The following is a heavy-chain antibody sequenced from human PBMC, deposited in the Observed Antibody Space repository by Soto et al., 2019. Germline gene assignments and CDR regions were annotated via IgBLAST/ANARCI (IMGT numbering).Heavy chain of an antibody. CDR1: GGSVSSDNYY. J-gene: IGHJ4*02. V-gene: IGHV4-61*03. Sequence: SETLSLTCTVSGGSVSSDNYYWSWIRQPPGKGLEWIGHIFYSGSTNYNPSLKSRVTIPVDTSNNHFSLKLSSVTAADTAVYYCARDRGIAVSGTLDYWGQGALVTVS. D-gene: IGHD6-19*01. CDR2: IFYSGST. CDR3: ARDRGIAVSGTLDY.